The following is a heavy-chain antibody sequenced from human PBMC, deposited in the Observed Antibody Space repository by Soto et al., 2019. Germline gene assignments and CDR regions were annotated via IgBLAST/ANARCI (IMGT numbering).Heavy chain of an antibody. J-gene: IGHJ5*02. V-gene: IGHV3-30*18. CDR2: TSYDGINK. Sequence: QVQLVESGGGVVQPGRSLRLSCVGSGFSFSTHGMHWVRQAPGKGLEWVAVTSYDGINKYYADSVKGRFTISSDNSKNTVYLQMNGLRAEDTAVYSCAKMGMAAAGTGCFDPWGQGTLVTVSA. CDR1: GFSFSTHG. CDR3: AKMGMAAAGTGCFDP. D-gene: IGHD6-13*01.